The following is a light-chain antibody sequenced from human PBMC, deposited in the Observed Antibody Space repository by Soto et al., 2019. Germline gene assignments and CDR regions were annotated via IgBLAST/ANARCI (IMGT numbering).Light chain of an antibody. J-gene: IGLJ3*02. V-gene: IGLV2-14*01. CDR2: DVS. CDR3: SSYTSSSTLWV. CDR1: SSDVGGYNY. Sequence: QSALTQPASVSGSPGQWITISCTGTSSDVGGYNYVSGYQQHPGKAPKLMIYDVSNRPSGVSNRFSGSKSGNTASLTISGLQDEDEADYYCSSYTSSSTLWVFGGGTKLTVL.